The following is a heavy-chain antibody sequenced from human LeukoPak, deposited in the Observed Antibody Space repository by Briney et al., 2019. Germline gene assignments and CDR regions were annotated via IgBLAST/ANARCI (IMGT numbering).Heavy chain of an antibody. D-gene: IGHD6-13*01. CDR3: ATRSQQLVLS. Sequence: PSQTLSLTCTVSGGSISTGGYYWSWIRQHPGKGLEWIACIYYSGSTYYNPSLKSRITISVDTSKNQFSLKLSSVTAADTAVYYCATRSQQLVLSWGQGTLVTVSS. CDR2: IYYSGST. V-gene: IGHV4-31*03. CDR1: GGSISTGGYY. J-gene: IGHJ5*02.